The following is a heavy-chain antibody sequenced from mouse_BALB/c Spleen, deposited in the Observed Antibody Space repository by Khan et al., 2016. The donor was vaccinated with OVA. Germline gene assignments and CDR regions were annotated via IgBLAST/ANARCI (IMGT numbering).Heavy chain of an antibody. CDR3: ARASSRDNSAIDY. CDR2: ISSSGST. J-gene: IGHJ4*01. Sequence: EVQLQESGPGLVKPSQSLSLTCTVTGYSITSDYAWNWIRQFPGNKLEWMAYISSSGSTNYNPALKSRISITRDPSKNQFFLQLNSVTTTDAATAYCARASSRDNSAIDYWGQGTSVTVSS. V-gene: IGHV3-2*02. CDR1: GYSITSDYA. D-gene: IGHD6-2*01.